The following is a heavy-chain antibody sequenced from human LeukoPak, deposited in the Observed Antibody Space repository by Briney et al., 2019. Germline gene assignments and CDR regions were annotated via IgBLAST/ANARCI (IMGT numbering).Heavy chain of an antibody. V-gene: IGHV1-18*01. J-gene: IGHJ5*02. CDR1: GYTLTSYG. Sequence: ASVKVSCKASGYTLTSYGISWVRQAPGQGLEWMGWISGYNGNTNYEQKVQGRVTMTTDTSTNTAYMELRSLRSDDTAVYYCTRDRGIAAADTFDPWGQGTLVTVSS. CDR3: TRDRGIAAADTFDP. D-gene: IGHD6-13*01. CDR2: ISGYNGNT.